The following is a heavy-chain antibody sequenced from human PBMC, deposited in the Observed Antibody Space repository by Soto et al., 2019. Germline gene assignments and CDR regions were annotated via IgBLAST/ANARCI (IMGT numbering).Heavy chain of an antibody. CDR1: GGTFSSYA. CDR3: TTPYYYGSGDYYYYGMDV. V-gene: IGHV1-69*13. D-gene: IGHD3-10*01. Sequence: SVKVSCKASGGTFSSYAISCVRQAPGQGLEWMGGIIPIFGTANYAQKFQGRVTITADESTSTAYMELSSLRSEDTAVYYCTTPYYYGSGDYYYYGMDVWGQGTTVTVSS. CDR2: IIPIFGTA. J-gene: IGHJ6*02.